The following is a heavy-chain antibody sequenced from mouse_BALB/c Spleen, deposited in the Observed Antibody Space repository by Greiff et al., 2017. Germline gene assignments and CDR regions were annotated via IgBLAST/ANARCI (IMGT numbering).Heavy chain of an antibody. Sequence: VQLQQSGPGLVAPSQSLSITCTVSGFSLTGYGVNWVRQPPGKGLEWLGMIWGDGSTDYNSALKSRLSISKDNSKSQVFLKMNSLQTDDTARYYCARDDITTATFFDYWGQGTTLTVSS. V-gene: IGHV2-6-7*01. CDR1: GFSLTGYG. J-gene: IGHJ2*01. CDR2: IWGDGST. D-gene: IGHD1-2*01. CDR3: ARDDITTATFFDY.